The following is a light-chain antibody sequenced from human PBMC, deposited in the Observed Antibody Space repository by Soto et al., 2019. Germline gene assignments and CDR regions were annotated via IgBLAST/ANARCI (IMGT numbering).Light chain of an antibody. CDR3: QQYSSYWT. J-gene: IGKJ1*01. CDR2: GAS. V-gene: IGKV3-20*01. Sequence: EIVFTQSPGTLSLSTGERATLSCRASQSVSSSYLAWYQQKPGQAPRLLIYGASSRATGIPDRFSGSGSGTDFTLTISSLQPDDFATYYCQQYSSYWTFGQGTKVDIK. CDR1: QSVSSSY.